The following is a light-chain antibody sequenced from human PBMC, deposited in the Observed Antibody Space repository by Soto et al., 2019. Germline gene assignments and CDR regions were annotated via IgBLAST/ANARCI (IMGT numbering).Light chain of an antibody. CDR1: QDISNY. CDR2: DAS. CDR3: SQYANLLIP. Sequence: IQVPQAPSSMSTAVKGRVTGNSEASQDISNYLNWDQQKPGKGPKLLIYDASNLETGFLSRFSGCGSGIDFTYTICSLQPEDIATDYCSQYANLLIPFAQGTRLEIK. V-gene: IGKV1-33*01. J-gene: IGKJ5*01.